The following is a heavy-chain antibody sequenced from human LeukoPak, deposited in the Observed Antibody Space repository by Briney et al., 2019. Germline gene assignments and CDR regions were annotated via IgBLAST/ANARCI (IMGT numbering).Heavy chain of an antibody. CDR2: IYSGGST. J-gene: IGHJ4*02. V-gene: IGHV3-53*01. CDR1: GFTVSSNY. Sequence: GGSLRLSCAASGFTVSSNYMSWVRQAPGKGLEWVSVIYSGGSTYYADSVKGRFTISRDNSKNTLYLQINSLRAEDTAVYYCARVESMTGTQPFDYWGQGTLVTVSS. D-gene: IGHD1-1*01. CDR3: ARVESMTGTQPFDY.